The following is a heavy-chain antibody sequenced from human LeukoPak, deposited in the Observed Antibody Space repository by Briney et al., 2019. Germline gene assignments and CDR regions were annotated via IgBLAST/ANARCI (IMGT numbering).Heavy chain of an antibody. D-gene: IGHD3-3*01. CDR2: INSDGSSR. Sequence: PGGSLRLSCAASGFTFSNYWMYWVRQAPGKGLVWVSRINSDGSSRSYADSVKGRFTISRDNAKNSLYLQMNSLRAEDTAVYYCARVVYRNYDFWSGYYSRGFDAFDIWGQGTMVTVSS. V-gene: IGHV3-74*01. J-gene: IGHJ3*02. CDR1: GFTFSNYW. CDR3: ARVVYRNYDFWSGYYSRGFDAFDI.